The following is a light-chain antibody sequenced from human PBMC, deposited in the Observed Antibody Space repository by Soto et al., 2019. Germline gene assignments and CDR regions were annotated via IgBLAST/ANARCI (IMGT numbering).Light chain of an antibody. Sequence: QSALTQPASVSGSPGQSITISCTGTSSDVGNYNYVSWYQQHPGKAPKLVIFDVSNRPSGVSNRFSGSKSGNTASLTISGLQTEDEGDYYCSSYTSSSTYVFGTGTKVTVL. V-gene: IGLV2-14*01. J-gene: IGLJ1*01. CDR2: DVS. CDR1: SSDVGNYNY. CDR3: SSYTSSSTYV.